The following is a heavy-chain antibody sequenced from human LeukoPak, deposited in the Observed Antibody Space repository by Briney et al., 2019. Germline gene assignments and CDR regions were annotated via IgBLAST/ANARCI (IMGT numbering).Heavy chain of an antibody. Sequence: GGSLRLSCAASGFTFSSYSMNWVRQAPGKGLVWVSRINTDGSSTSYADSVKGRFTISRDNAKNTLYLQMNSLRAEDTAVYYCARAASPHDAFDIWGQGTMVSVSS. J-gene: IGHJ3*02. CDR2: INTDGSST. CDR3: ARAASPHDAFDI. CDR1: GFTFSSYS. D-gene: IGHD2-2*01. V-gene: IGHV3-74*01.